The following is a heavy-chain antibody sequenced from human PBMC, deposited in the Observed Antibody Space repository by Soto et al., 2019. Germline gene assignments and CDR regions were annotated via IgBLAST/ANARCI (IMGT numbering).Heavy chain of an antibody. CDR2: IWYDGSNK. Sequence: QVQLVESGGGVVQPGRSLRLSCAASGFTFSSYGMHWVRQAPGKGLEWVAVIWYDGSNKDYADSVKGRFTISRDNSKNTLYLQMNSLRAEDTAVYYCARAFYGALKRGNDAFDIWGQGTMVTVSS. V-gene: IGHV3-33*01. D-gene: IGHD4-17*01. CDR1: GFTFSSYG. CDR3: ARAFYGALKRGNDAFDI. J-gene: IGHJ3*02.